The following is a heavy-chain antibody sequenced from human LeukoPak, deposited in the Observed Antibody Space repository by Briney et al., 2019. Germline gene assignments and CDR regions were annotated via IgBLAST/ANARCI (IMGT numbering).Heavy chain of an antibody. CDR1: GGSISSYY. CDR3: ARVSYDSSGYPFFRYFDL. CDR2: IYYSGST. V-gene: IGHV4-59*12. J-gene: IGHJ2*01. D-gene: IGHD3-22*01. Sequence: SETLSLTCTVSGGSISSYYWSWIRQPPGKGLEWIGYIYYSGSTNYNPSLKSRVTMSVDTSKNQFSLKLSSVTAADTAVYYCARVSYDSSGYPFFRYFDLWGRGTLVTVSS.